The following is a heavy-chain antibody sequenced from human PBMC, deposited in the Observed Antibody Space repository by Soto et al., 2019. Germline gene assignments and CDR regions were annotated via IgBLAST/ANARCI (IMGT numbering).Heavy chain of an antibody. Sequence: ASVKVSCKASGYTFTGYYMHWVRQAPGQGLEWMGWINPNSGGTNYAQKFQGWVTMTRDTSISTAYMELSRLRSDDTAVYYCARSCGGDCNDAFDIWGQGTMVTVSS. CDR3: ARSCGGDCNDAFDI. CDR1: GYTFTGYY. J-gene: IGHJ3*02. D-gene: IGHD2-21*02. CDR2: INPNSGGT. V-gene: IGHV1-2*04.